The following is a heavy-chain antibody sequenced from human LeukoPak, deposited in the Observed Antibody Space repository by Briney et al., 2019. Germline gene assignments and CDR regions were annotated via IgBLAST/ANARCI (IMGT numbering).Heavy chain of an antibody. CDR3: ARDEENFWSGSDFDY. CDR1: GFTFSSYS. CDR2: ISSSSSTI. J-gene: IGHJ4*02. Sequence: GGSLRLSCAASGFTFSSYSMNWVRQAPGKGLEWVSYISSSSSTIYYADSVKGRFTIYRDNAKNSLHLQMNSLRAEDTAVYYCARDEENFWSGSDFDYWGQGTLVTVSS. V-gene: IGHV3-48*01. D-gene: IGHD3-3*01.